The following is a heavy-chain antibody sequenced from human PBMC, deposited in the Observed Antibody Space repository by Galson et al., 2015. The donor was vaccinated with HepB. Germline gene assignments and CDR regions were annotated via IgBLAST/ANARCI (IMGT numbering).Heavy chain of an antibody. CDR3: TRVRHLARGMDV. V-gene: IGHV6-1*01. J-gene: IGHJ6*02. Sequence: CAISGDSVSTNIVAWNWIRQSPSRGLEWLGRTYYRSKWYNDYAVSVQSRITINPGTSRNQFSLQLNSVTPEDTGVYYCTRVRHLARGMDVWGQGTTVTVSS. CDR1: GDSVSTNIVA. CDR2: TYYRSKWYN. D-gene: IGHD5-12*01.